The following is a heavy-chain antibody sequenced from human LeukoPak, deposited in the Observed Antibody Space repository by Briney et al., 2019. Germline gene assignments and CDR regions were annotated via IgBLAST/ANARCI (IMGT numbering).Heavy chain of an antibody. CDR2: IIPIFGTA. Sequence: SVKVSCKASGGTFSSCAISWVRQAPGQGLEWMGGIIPIFGTANYAQKFQGRVTITTDESTSTAYMELSSLRSEDTAVYYCASAGSNLAPNYYDSSGYPYYYYYMDVWGKGTTVTVSS. CDR3: ASAGSNLAPNYYDSSGYPYYYYYMDV. J-gene: IGHJ6*03. CDR1: GGTFSSCA. V-gene: IGHV1-69*05. D-gene: IGHD3-22*01.